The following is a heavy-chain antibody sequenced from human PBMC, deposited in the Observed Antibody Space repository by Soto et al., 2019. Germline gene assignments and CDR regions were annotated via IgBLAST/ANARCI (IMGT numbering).Heavy chain of an antibody. CDR3: AKVSVPAAIACYYYGMDV. V-gene: IGHV3-74*03. J-gene: IGHJ6*02. Sequence: GGSLRLSCAASGLTFRSYWMHWVRQAPGKGLVWVSRINTDGSVAMYVDSVKGRFTISRDNAKNTLYLHMDSLRAEDTAVYYCAKVSVPAAIACYYYGMDVWGQGTTVTVSS. CDR2: INTDGSVA. CDR1: GLTFRSYW. D-gene: IGHD2-2*01.